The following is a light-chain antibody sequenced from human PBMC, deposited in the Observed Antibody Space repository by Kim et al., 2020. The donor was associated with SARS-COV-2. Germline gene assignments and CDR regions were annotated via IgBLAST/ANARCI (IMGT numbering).Light chain of an antibody. Sequence: VSPGERATLSCRASRSVTDNLAWYQHKPGQAPRLLIYGASIGATGIPARFSGSGSGTDFTLTISSLQSEDFAVYFCQQYNNWPPFTFGQGTKLEI. J-gene: IGKJ2*01. CDR2: GAS. CDR3: QQYNNWPPFT. V-gene: IGKV3-15*01. CDR1: RSVTDN.